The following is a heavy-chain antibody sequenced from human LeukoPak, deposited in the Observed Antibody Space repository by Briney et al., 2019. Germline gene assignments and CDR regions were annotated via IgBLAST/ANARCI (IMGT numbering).Heavy chain of an antibody. Sequence: GGSLRLSCAASGFTFSSYAMHWVRQAPGKGLEWVAVISYDGSNKYYADSVKGRFTISRDNAKNSLYLQMNSLRGEDTAVYYCARDAAYSAFNMWGQGTMVTVSS. J-gene: IGHJ3*02. CDR2: ISYDGSNK. V-gene: IGHV3-30-3*01. D-gene: IGHD4-11*01. CDR3: ARDAAYSAFNM. CDR1: GFTFSSYA.